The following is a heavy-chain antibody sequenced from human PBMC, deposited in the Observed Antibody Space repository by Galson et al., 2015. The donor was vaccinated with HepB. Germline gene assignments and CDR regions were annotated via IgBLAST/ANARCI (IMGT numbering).Heavy chain of an antibody. V-gene: IGHV3-21*01. D-gene: IGHD2-21*02. CDR3: ARRMTCGSDCWRAFDI. Sequence: SLRLSYAASGFPFSIYIMNWVRQVPGKGLEWVSSISTSSTFIYYADSVQGRFTISRDNAKNSLYLEMNSLRDEDTAVYYCARRMTCGSDCWRAFDIWGQGTMVTVSS. CDR2: ISTSSTFI. J-gene: IGHJ3*02. CDR1: GFPFSIYI.